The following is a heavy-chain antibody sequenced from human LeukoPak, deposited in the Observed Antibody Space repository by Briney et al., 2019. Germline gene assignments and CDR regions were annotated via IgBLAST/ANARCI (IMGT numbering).Heavy chain of an antibody. Sequence: GGSLRLACAASGFTFSSYGMHWVRQAPGKGLEWMAFRRYDGSNKYYADSVKGRFTISRDNSKNTLYLQMNSLRAEDTAVYYCAKDSTEGATSEPYYMDVWGKGTTVTVSS. CDR2: RRYDGSNK. V-gene: IGHV3-30*02. CDR1: GFTFSSYG. J-gene: IGHJ6*03. D-gene: IGHD1-26*01. CDR3: AKDSTEGATSEPYYMDV.